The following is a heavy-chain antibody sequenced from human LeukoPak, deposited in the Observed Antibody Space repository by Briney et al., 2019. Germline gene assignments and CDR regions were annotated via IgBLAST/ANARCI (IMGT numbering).Heavy chain of an antibody. V-gene: IGHV3-74*01. J-gene: IGHJ3*02. CDR2: INSDGSST. CDR1: GFTFSSYW. CDR3: STGSGHAFDI. Sequence: GGSLRLSCAASGFTFSSYWMHWVLQVPGKGLLWVSRINSDGSSTSYADSVKGRFTISRDNAKNTLYVQMNSLRAEDTAVYYCSTGSGHAFDIWGRGTMVTVSS. D-gene: IGHD3-10*01.